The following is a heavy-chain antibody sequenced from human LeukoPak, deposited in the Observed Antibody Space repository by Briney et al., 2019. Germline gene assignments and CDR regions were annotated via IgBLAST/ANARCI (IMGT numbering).Heavy chain of an antibody. V-gene: IGHV4-34*01. CDR2: INHSGST. D-gene: IGHD6-13*01. Sequence: PSETLSLTCAVYGGSFSGYYWSWIRQPPGKGLEWIGEINHSGSTKYNPSLKSRVTISVDTSKNQFSLKLSSVTAADTAVYYCARLGIAAAGTNYYYMDVWGKGTTVTISS. CDR1: GGSFSGYY. J-gene: IGHJ6*03. CDR3: ARLGIAAAGTNYYYMDV.